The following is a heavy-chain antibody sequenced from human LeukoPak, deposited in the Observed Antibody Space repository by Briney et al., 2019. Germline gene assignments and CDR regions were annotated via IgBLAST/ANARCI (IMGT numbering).Heavy chain of an antibody. D-gene: IGHD5-12*01. V-gene: IGHV3-23*01. CDR2: ISGSGGST. CDR3: EKDRVGDIVATMPEFDY. J-gene: IGHJ4*02. Sequence: GGSLRLSCAASGYTFSSYAMSWVRQAPGKGLEWVSAISGSGGSTYYADSVKGRFTISRDNSKNTLYLQMNSLRAEDTAVYYCEKDRVGDIVATMPEFDYWGQGTLVTVSS. CDR1: GYTFSSYA.